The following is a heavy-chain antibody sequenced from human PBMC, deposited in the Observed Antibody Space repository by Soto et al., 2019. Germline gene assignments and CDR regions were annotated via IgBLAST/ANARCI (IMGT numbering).Heavy chain of an antibody. CDR2: IYYSGST. J-gene: IGHJ4*02. CDR1: GGSVSSGSYY. V-gene: IGHV4-61*03. Sequence: QVQLQESGPGLVKPSETLSLTCTVSGGSVSSGSYYWSWIRQPPGKGLEWIGYIYYSGSTNYNPSLKSRVTISVDTSKNHFSLKLSSVTAADTAVYYCAREVVALDYWGQGTLVTVSS. CDR3: AREVVALDY. D-gene: IGHD2-15*01.